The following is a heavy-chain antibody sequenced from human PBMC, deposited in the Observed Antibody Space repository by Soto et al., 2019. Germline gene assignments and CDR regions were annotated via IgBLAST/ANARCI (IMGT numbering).Heavy chain of an antibody. V-gene: IGHV1-69*13. J-gene: IGHJ5*02. CDR3: AISPINVDTALGYIGWFDP. CDR1: AGTIPSPA. Sequence: PVNVSRKASAGTIPSPAINWVRQAPRQGIGWMGGIIPIFGTANYAKKFQGRVTITADESTSTAYMELSSLRSEDTAVYYCAISPINVDTALGYIGWFDPWGQGTLVTVSS. D-gene: IGHD5-18*01. CDR2: IIPIFGTA.